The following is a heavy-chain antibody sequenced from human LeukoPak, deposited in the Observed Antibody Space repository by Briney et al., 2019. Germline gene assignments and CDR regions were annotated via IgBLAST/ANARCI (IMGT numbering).Heavy chain of an antibody. Sequence: SETLSLTCTVSGGSISSYYWSWIRQPPGKGLEWIGYIYYSGSTNYNPSLKSRVTISVDTSKNQFSLKLSSVTAADTAVYYCVCSSPSLRVTTYDYWGQGTLVTVSS. CDR3: VCSSPSLRVTTYDY. D-gene: IGHD4-17*01. V-gene: IGHV4-59*08. CDR2: IYYSGST. CDR1: GGSISSYY. J-gene: IGHJ4*02.